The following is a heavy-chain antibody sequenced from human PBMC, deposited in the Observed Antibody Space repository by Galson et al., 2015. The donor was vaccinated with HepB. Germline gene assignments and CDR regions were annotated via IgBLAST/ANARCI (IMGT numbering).Heavy chain of an antibody. CDR3: AHSSRAMIVVVIPATDAFDI. CDR1: GFSLSTSGVG. V-gene: IGHV2-5*02. Sequence: PALVKPTQTLTLTCTFSGFSLSTSGVGVGWIRQPPGKALEWLVLIFWDDDNRYSPSLKSRLTITKDTSKNQVVLTMTNMDPVDTATYYCAHSSRAMIVVVIPATDAFDIWGQGTMVTVSS. D-gene: IGHD3-22*01. J-gene: IGHJ3*02. CDR2: IFWDDDN.